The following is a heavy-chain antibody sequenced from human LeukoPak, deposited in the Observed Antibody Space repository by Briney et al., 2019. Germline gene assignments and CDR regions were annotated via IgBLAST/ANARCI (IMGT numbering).Heavy chain of an antibody. CDR2: IHTSGST. Sequence: SETLSLTCAVSGGSISSGGYSWSWIRQPPGKGLEWIGHIHTSGSTNYKPSVRSRVTMSVDTSKNEFSLNLSSVTAADAAVYYCARDRIVGATHYMDVWGKGTTVTVSS. D-gene: IGHD1-26*01. V-gene: IGHV4-61*08. CDR3: ARDRIVGATHYMDV. CDR1: GGSISSGGYS. J-gene: IGHJ6*03.